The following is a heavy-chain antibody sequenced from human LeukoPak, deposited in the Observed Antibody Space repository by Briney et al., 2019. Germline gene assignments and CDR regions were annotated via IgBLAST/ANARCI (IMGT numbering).Heavy chain of an antibody. CDR2: IYYSGST. CDR3: ATYSYGSGTQNQL. Sequence: SETLSLTCTVSGGSISSYYWSWIRQPPGKGLEWIGYIYYSGSTNYNPSLKSRVTISVDTSKNQFSLKLSSVTAADTAVYYCATYSYGSGTQNQLWGQGTLVTVSS. CDR1: GGSISSYY. V-gene: IGHV4-59*01. D-gene: IGHD3-10*01. J-gene: IGHJ1*01.